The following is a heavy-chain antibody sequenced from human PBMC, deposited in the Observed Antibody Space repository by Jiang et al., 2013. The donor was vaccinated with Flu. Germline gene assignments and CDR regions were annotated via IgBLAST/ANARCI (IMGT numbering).Heavy chain of an antibody. V-gene: IGHV3-48*02. CDR3: ARAMYSGSYYNWFDP. J-gene: IGHJ5*02. CDR1: GFTFSSYS. CDR2: ISSSSSTI. Sequence: VQLLESGGGLVQPGGSLRLSCAASGFTFSSYSMNWVRQAPGKGLEWVSYISSSSSTIYHADSVKGRFTISRDNAKNSLYLQMNSLRDEDTAVYYCARAMYSGSYYNWFDPGAREPWSPSPQ. D-gene: IGHD1-26*01.